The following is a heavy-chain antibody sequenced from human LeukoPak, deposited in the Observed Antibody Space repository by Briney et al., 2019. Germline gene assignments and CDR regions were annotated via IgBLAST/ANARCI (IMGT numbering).Heavy chain of an antibody. J-gene: IGHJ2*01. Sequence: SETLSLTCTVSGSSIRSGYYWGWIRQPPGKGLEWIGSIYHSGSTYYNPSLKSRVTISVDRSKNQFSLKLSSVTAVDTAVYYCARLPRGVVPAAPTGLGWYFDLWGRGTLVTVSS. D-gene: IGHD2-2*01. V-gene: IGHV4-38-2*02. CDR3: ARLPRGVVPAAPTGLGWYFDL. CDR1: GSSIRSGYY. CDR2: IYHSGST.